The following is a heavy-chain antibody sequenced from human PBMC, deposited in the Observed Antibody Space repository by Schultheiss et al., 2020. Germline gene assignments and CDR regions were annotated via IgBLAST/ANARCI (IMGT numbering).Heavy chain of an antibody. CDR3: ARDEEDGGNSGFNY. Sequence: ASVKVSCKASGYTFTSYDINWVRQATGQGLEWMGWINPNSGGTNYAQKFQGRVTMTRDTSISTVFMELSSLRSDDTAVYYCARDEEDGGNSGFNYWGQGTL. D-gene: IGHD4-23*01. V-gene: IGHV1-2*02. CDR2: INPNSGGT. CDR1: GYTFTSYD. J-gene: IGHJ4*02.